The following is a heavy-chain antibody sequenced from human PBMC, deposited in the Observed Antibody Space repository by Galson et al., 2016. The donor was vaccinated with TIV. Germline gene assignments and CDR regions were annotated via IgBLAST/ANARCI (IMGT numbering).Heavy chain of an antibody. CDR3: TKDIAYRDTSNFDAFDI. J-gene: IGHJ3*02. CDR2: ISFNSGDK. Sequence: SLRLSCAASGFTFGDYAMHWVRQVPGKGLEWVSGISFNSGDKGYADSVKGRFTISRDNAKNSLYLQMNSLRVEDMALYYCTKDIAYRDTSNFDAFDIWGRGTMVTVSS. D-gene: IGHD1-26*01. V-gene: IGHV3-9*03. CDR1: GFTFGDYA.